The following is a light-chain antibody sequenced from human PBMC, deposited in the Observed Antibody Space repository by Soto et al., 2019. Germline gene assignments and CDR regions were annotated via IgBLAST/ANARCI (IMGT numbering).Light chain of an antibody. CDR2: AAS. V-gene: IGKV3-20*01. CDR3: QQYNISPFS. Sequence: EVVLTQSPGTLSLSPGDRATLSCRASQSLSSTYLVWYQQTSGRAPRLLISAASSRAAGVPDRFSGSGSGTDFTLTITSQEPEDFAVYYCQQYNISPFSFGQGTKLEIK. J-gene: IGKJ2*01. CDR1: QSLSSTY.